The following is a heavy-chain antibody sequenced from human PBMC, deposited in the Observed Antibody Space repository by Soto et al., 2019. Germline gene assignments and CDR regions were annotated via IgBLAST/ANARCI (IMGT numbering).Heavy chain of an antibody. D-gene: IGHD3-10*01. Sequence: GGSLRLSCAASGFTFSTYGMQWVRQAPGKGLEWVAVISYDGYLKYYVDAVKGRFTVARDNSKNTLFLEMNSLRVEDTAVYFCAKDFKVSGSHYGTLNYYYGMDVWGQGTTVTVSS. CDR1: GFTFSTYG. CDR2: ISYDGYLK. V-gene: IGHV3-30*18. J-gene: IGHJ6*02. CDR3: AKDFKVSGSHYGTLNYYYGMDV.